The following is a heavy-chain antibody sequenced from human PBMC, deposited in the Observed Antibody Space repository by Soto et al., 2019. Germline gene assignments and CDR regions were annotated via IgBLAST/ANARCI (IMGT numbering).Heavy chain of an antibody. CDR1: GFTFSSSG. CDR3: AKDEVWRQLAAYYFDF. J-gene: IGHJ4*02. CDR2: ISEDGSNI. D-gene: IGHD1-1*01. Sequence: QVQLVESEGGVVQPGRSLRLSCAASGFTFSSSGMHWVRQAPGKGLEWVAGISEDGSNIYYADSVKGRFTISRDKSKNTLYLQMNSLRPEDTAVYYCAKDEVWRQLAAYYFDFWGQGTLVTVSS. V-gene: IGHV3-30*18.